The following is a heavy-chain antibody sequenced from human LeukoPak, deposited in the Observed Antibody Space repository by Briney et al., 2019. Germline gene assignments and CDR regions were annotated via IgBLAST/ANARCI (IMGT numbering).Heavy chain of an antibody. J-gene: IGHJ4*02. Sequence: PSETLSLTCPVAGGSISSSRYYWGWIREPPGKGLEGIGSIYYSGSTYYNPSLKSRVTISVDTSKSQFSLNLISVTAADTAVYYCAHDTGGYYSPFAYWGQGTLVTVSS. CDR1: GGSISSSRYY. CDR3: AHDTGGYYSPFAY. CDR2: IYYSGST. D-gene: IGHD3-22*01. V-gene: IGHV4-39*07.